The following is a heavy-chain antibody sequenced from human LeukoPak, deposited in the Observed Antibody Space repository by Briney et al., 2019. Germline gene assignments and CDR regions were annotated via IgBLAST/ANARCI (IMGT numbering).Heavy chain of an antibody. CDR3: ERTKMATSRPRDDAFDI. V-gene: IGHV4-34*01. CDR1: GGSFSGYY. CDR2: INHSGST. Sequence: PSETLSLTCAVYGGSFSGYYWSWIRQPPGKGLEWIGEINHSGSTNYNPSLKSRVTISVDTSKNQFSLKLSSVTAADTAVYYCERTKMATSRPRDDAFDIWGQGTMVTVSS. J-gene: IGHJ3*02. D-gene: IGHD5-24*01.